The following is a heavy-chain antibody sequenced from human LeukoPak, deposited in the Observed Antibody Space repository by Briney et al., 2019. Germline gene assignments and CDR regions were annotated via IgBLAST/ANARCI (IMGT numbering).Heavy chain of an antibody. Sequence: KPSETLSLTCTVYGGSLRAYYWSWIRQPPGKGLEWIGEINYDGSTSYNPSLKSRVTISVDTSKKQAFLKLRSVTAADTAMYYCARGLNIEYFFDYWGQGSLVTVSS. D-gene: IGHD5-12*01. CDR3: ARGLNIEYFFDY. J-gene: IGHJ4*02. CDR2: INYDGST. CDR1: GGSLRAYY. V-gene: IGHV4-34*01.